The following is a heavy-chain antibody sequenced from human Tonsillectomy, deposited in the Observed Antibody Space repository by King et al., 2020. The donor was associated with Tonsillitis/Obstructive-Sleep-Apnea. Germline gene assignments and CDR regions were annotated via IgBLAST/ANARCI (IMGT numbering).Heavy chain of an antibody. CDR1: GFSFITYA. Sequence: VQLVESGGGLVQPGGSLRLSCAASGFSFITYAMSWVRQAPGKGLEWVSAISGSGRSTYYADSVKGRFTISRDNSKNTLYLQMNNARAEDTAVYYCAKDPSNYYDASGYYNYFEYWGQGTLVTVSS. D-gene: IGHD3-22*01. CDR3: AKDPSNYYDASGYYNYFEY. CDR2: ISGSGRST. J-gene: IGHJ4*02. V-gene: IGHV3-23*04.